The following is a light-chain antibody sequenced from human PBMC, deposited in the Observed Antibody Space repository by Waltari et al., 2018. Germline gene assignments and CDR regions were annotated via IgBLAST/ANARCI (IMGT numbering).Light chain of an antibody. CDR3: QQSYTNPET. Sequence: DIQMTQSPSSLTAAVGDRVTITCRASQSISRYLSWYQHKPGKAPKLLIYGASNLQGGVPSRFSGSASGRDFTLTISSLQAEDFGTYYCQQSYTNPETFGPGTKVEIK. CDR2: GAS. J-gene: IGKJ3*01. V-gene: IGKV1-39*01. CDR1: QSISRY.